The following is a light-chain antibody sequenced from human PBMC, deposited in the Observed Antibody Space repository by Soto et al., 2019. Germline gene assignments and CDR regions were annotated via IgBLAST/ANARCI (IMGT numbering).Light chain of an antibody. J-gene: IGLJ3*02. V-gene: IGLV1-44*01. CDR3: SAWDGSLNGLV. Sequence: QSVLTQPPSASGTPGQRVTISCSGSSSNIGSNILNWCRQVPGTAPKLLIYNNVHRPSGVPDRFSGSKSGASGSLAISGLQVEDEADYYCSAWDGSLNGLVFGGGTKVTVL. CDR1: SSNIGSNI. CDR2: NNV.